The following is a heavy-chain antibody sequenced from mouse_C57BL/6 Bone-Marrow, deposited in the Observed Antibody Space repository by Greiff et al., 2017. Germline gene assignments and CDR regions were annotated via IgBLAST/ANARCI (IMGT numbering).Heavy chain of an antibody. CDR1: GYTFTDYT. J-gene: IGHJ4*01. CDR2: IYPRDGST. D-gene: IGHD1-1*01. Sequence: QVQLQQSEAELVKPGASVKISCKASGYTFTDYTIHWMKQRPEQGLEWIGYIYPRDGSTKYNEKFKGKATLTADKSSSTAYMQLNSLTSEDSAVXCCARRGCSRVLLAMDYWGQGTSVTVSS. V-gene: IGHV1-78*01. CDR3: ARRGCSRVLLAMDY.